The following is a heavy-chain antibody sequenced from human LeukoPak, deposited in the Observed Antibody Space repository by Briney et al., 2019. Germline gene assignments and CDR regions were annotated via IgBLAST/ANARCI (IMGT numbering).Heavy chain of an antibody. CDR1: GFTFSSYW. Sequence: GGSLRLSCAASGFTFSSYWMSWVRQAPGKGLEWVANIKQDGSEKYYVDSVKGRFTISRDNAKNSLYLQMNSLRVEDTAVYYCARGTIAAAGYYYFDYWGQGTQVTVSS. J-gene: IGHJ4*02. D-gene: IGHD6-13*01. CDR3: ARGTIAAAGYYYFDY. V-gene: IGHV3-7*04. CDR2: IKQDGSEK.